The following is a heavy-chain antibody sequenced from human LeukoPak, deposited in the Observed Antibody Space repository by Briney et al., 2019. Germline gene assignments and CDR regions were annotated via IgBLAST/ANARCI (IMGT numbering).Heavy chain of an antibody. Sequence: SETLSLTCTVSGGSISSYYWSWIRQPPGKGLEWIGYIYYSGSTNYDPSLKSRVTISVDTSKNQFSLKLSSVTAADTAVYYCAKSLYGSGSYYNWFDPWGQGTLVTVSS. CDR2: IYYSGST. D-gene: IGHD3-10*01. J-gene: IGHJ5*02. CDR3: AKSLYGSGSYYNWFDP. V-gene: IGHV4-59*12. CDR1: GGSISSYY.